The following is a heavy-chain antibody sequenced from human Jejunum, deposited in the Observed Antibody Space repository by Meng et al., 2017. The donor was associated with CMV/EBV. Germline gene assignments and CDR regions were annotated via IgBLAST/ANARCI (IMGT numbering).Heavy chain of an antibody. CDR2: IHHNGNI. V-gene: IGHV4-30-4*01. Sequence: QVQLQESGPGLVRPSXXLSLICTVSGDSMRNDNYYWSWIRQSPGKGLEWVGYIHHNGNIYYNPSLASRLSISVDSSKNQFSLKLTSVTATDTAVYYCARDSARGYASLDYWRQGTLGTVSS. CDR1: GDSMRNDNYY. J-gene: IGHJ4*02. D-gene: IGHD5-12*01. CDR3: ARDSARGYASLDY.